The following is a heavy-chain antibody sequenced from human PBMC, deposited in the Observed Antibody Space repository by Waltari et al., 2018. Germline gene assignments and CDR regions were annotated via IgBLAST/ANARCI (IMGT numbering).Heavy chain of an antibody. Sequence: QVQLVQSGAEVKKPGASVKVSCKVSGYTLTELSMHWVRQAPGKGLEWMGGFDPEEGETSYEQKFQGRVTMTEDTSTDTAYMELSSLRSEDTAVYYCATSGYCSSTSCYRGFDPWGQGTLVTVSS. CDR1: GYTLTELS. CDR3: ATSGYCSSTSCYRGFDP. J-gene: IGHJ5*02. CDR2: FDPEEGET. D-gene: IGHD2-2*02. V-gene: IGHV1-24*01.